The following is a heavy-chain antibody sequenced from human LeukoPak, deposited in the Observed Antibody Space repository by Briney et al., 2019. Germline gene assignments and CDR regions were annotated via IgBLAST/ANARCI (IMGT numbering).Heavy chain of an antibody. CDR3: ARELVVTAGDHYYYGMDV. Sequence: AGGSLRLSCAASGXTFSSYAMSWVRQAPGKGLEWVSSISSSSSYIYYADSVKGRFTISRDNAKNSLYLQMNSLRAEDTAVYYCARELVVTAGDHYYYGMDVWGQGTTVTVSS. V-gene: IGHV3-21*04. CDR2: ISSSSSYI. D-gene: IGHD2-8*02. J-gene: IGHJ6*02. CDR1: GXTFSSYA.